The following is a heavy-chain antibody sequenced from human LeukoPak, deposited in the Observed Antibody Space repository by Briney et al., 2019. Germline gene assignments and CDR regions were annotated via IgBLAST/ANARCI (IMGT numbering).Heavy chain of an antibody. J-gene: IGHJ3*02. CDR1: GFTFSTSW. CDR2: MKGDSTGI. D-gene: IGHD3-10*01. V-gene: IGHV3-74*01. Sequence: LSGGSLRLSCAASGFTFSTSWMHWVRQAPGKGLVWVSRMKGDSTGITYADPVKGRFTISRDNAKNTLYLQMNSLRAEDTAVYYCARDLKVRDVSNVFDMWGQGTMVTVSS. CDR3: ARDLKVRDVSNVFDM.